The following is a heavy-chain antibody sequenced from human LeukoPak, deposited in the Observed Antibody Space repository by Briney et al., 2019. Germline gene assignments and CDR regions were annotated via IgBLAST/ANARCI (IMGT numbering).Heavy chain of an antibody. CDR3: AKDQDYYDSRGNFDY. D-gene: IGHD3-22*01. Sequence: GGSLRLSCAASGFTFSSYAMSWVRQAPGKGLEWVSAISGSGGSTYYADSVKGRFTISRDNSKNTLYLQMNSLRAEDTAVYDCAKDQDYYDSRGNFDYWAQGPLVPVSS. V-gene: IGHV3-23*01. CDR2: ISGSGGST. CDR1: GFTFSSYA. J-gene: IGHJ4*02.